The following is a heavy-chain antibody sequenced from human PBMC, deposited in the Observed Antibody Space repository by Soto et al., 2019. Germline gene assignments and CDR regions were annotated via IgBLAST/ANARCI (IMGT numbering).Heavy chain of an antibody. CDR1: GYTLTELS. CDR2: FDPEDGET. J-gene: IGHJ4*02. D-gene: IGHD2-8*01. V-gene: IGHV1-24*01. Sequence: ASVKVSCKVSGYTLTELSMHWARQAPGKGLEWMGGFDPEDGETIYAQKFQGRVTMTEDTSTDTAYMELSSLRSEDTAVYYCATDDPKDCTNRVCSVKVWGQGTLVTVSS. CDR3: ATDDPKDCTNRVCSVKV.